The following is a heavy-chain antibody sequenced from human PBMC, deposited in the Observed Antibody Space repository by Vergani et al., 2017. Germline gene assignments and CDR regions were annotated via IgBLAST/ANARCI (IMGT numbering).Heavy chain of an antibody. CDR2: ISSSSSTI. CDR1: GFTFSSYS. J-gene: IGHJ4*02. Sequence: EVQLVESGGGLVQPGGSLRLSCAASGFTFSSYSMNWVRQAPGKGLEWVSYISSSSSTIYYADSVKGRFTISRDNAKNSLYLQMNSLRAEDTAVYYCARDPTYSSYSSSWYFDYWGQGTLVTVSS. CDR3: ARDPTYSSYSSSWYFDY. D-gene: IGHD6-13*01. V-gene: IGHV3-48*01.